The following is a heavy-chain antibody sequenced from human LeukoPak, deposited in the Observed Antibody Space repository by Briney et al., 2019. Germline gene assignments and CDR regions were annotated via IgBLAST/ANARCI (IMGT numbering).Heavy chain of an antibody. J-gene: IGHJ4*02. V-gene: IGHV4-39*01. CDR2: VYSSGST. CDR1: GASISSSSYY. Sequence: SQTLSLTCTVAGASISSSSYYWGWIRQPPGKGLEWIGSVYSSGSTYYNPSLKSRVTISVDTSKNQFSLKLSSVTAADTAVYYCARQLGYCSSTSCYADKVDYWGQGTLVTVSS. CDR3: ARQLGYCSSTSCYADKVDY. D-gene: IGHD2-2*01.